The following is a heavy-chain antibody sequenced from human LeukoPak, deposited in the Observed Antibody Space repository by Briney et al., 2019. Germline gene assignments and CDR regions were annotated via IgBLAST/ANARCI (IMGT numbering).Heavy chain of an antibody. J-gene: IGHJ4*02. CDR2: ISGGGGST. D-gene: IGHD2-15*01. CDR1: GFTFTSYS. V-gene: IGHV3-23*01. Sequence: GGSLRLSCAASGFTFTSYSMNWVRQAPGKGLEWVSTISGGGGSTYYADSVKGRFTISRDNSKNTLYLQMNSLRAEDTAVYYCSKHRYCSGGSCYYFDYWGQGTLVTVSS. CDR3: SKHRYCSGGSCYYFDY.